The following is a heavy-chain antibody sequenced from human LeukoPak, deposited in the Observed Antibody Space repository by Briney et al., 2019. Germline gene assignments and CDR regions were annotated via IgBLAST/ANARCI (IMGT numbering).Heavy chain of an antibody. V-gene: IGHV3-23*01. CDR1: GFTFSSYA. CDR2: ISGSGGST. D-gene: IGHD3-10*01. CDR3: ARKSASGNYPLDY. J-gene: IGHJ4*02. Sequence: PGGSLRLSCAASGFTFSSYAMSWVRQAPGKGLEWVSDISGSGGSTYYADSVKGRFTISRDNAKNTVFLQMSSLRAEDTALYYCARKSASGNYPLDYWGQGTLVTVSS.